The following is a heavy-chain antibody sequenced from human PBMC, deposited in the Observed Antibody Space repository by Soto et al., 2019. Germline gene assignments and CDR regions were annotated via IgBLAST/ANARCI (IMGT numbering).Heavy chain of an antibody. Sequence: EVQLVESGGGLVKPGGSLSLSCAGSGFIFSSSWMNWVRQAPGRGLEWVGRIKTRAHGGTTDYAAALKGRFTISRDDSNDMLYLQIDSLRAEDTAVYYCTTDTSYASGGLGYWGRGTLVTVSS. D-gene: IGHD3-16*01. CDR3: TTDTSYASGGLGY. V-gene: IGHV3-15*07. CDR1: GFIFSSSW. J-gene: IGHJ1*01. CDR2: IKTRAHGGTT.